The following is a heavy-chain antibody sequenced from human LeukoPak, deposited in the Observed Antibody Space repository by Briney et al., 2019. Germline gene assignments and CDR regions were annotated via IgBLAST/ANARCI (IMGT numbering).Heavy chain of an antibody. CDR1: GFTFSNYG. V-gene: IGHV3-30*18. D-gene: IGHD2-15*01. CDR2: ISYDGSNK. CDR3: AKDRVSRSTCSGGSCYSVAFDY. Sequence: GGSLRLSCAASGFTFSNYGMHWVRQAPGKGLEWVAIISYDGSNKCYADSVKGRFTISRDNSKNTLYLQMNSLRAEDTAVYYCAKDRVSRSTCSGGSCYSVAFDYWGQGTLVTVSS. J-gene: IGHJ4*02.